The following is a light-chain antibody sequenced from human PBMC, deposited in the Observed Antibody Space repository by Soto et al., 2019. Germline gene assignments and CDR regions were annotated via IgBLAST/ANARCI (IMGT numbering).Light chain of an antibody. V-gene: IGLV2-14*01. CDR3: NSYTSTSTYV. CDR2: DVA. J-gene: IGLJ1*01. Sequence: LTQPASVSGSPGQSITISCTGTSSDVGAYNYVSWYQQHPGKAPKLMLYDVANRPSGVSNRFYGSKSGNTASLTISGLQAEDEADYYCNSYTSTSTYVFGTGTKVT. CDR1: SSDVGAYNY.